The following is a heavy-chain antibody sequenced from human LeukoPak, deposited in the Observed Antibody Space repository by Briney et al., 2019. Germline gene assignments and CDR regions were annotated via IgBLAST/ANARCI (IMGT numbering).Heavy chain of an antibody. Sequence: GGSLRLSCAASGFTFSSYAMSWVRQAPGKGLEWVSAICGSGGSTYYADSVKGRFTISRDNSKNTLYLQMNSLRAEDTAAYYCAKDMGGDYDSSGYYSNYFDYWGQGTLVTVSS. CDR1: GFTFSSYA. CDR3: AKDMGGDYDSSGYYSNYFDY. V-gene: IGHV3-23*01. CDR2: ICGSGGST. J-gene: IGHJ4*02. D-gene: IGHD3-22*01.